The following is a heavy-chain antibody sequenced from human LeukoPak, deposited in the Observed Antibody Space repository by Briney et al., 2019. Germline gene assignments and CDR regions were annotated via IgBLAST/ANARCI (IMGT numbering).Heavy chain of an antibody. CDR3: ATAKRSYYDSSGYYYDY. CDR2: INPSGGST. CDR1: GYTFTSYY. D-gene: IGHD3-22*01. J-gene: IGHJ4*02. Sequence: ASVKVSCRASGYTFTSYYMHWVRQAPGQGLEWMGIINPSGGSTSYAQKFQGRVTMTEDTSTDTAYMELSSLRSEDTAVYYCATAKRSYYDSSGYYYDYWGQGTLVTVSS. V-gene: IGHV1-46*01.